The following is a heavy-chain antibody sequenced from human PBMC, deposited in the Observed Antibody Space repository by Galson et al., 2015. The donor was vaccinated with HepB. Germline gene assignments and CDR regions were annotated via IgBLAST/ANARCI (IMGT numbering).Heavy chain of an antibody. Sequence: SVKVSCKASGYTFTSYAMHWVRQAPGQRLEWMGWINAGNGNTKYSQKFQGRVTITRDTSASTAYMELSSLRSEDTAVYYCARANYYDSSGPSGVFDPWGQGTLVTVSS. V-gene: IGHV1-3*01. CDR3: ARANYYDSSGPSGVFDP. CDR2: INAGNGNT. J-gene: IGHJ5*02. D-gene: IGHD3-22*01. CDR1: GYTFTSYA.